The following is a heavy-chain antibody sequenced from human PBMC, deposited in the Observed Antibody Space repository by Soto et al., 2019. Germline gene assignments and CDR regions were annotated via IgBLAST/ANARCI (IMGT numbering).Heavy chain of an antibody. Sequence: PLRLSCAAAEFNFRSYAMHWVSQAPGKGLEWVAVISYDGSNKYYADSVKGRFTISRDNSKNTLYLQMNSLRAEDTAVYYCANDASDSSGEGLAYWGQGTLVTVSS. V-gene: IGHV3-30-3*02. CDR3: ANDASDSSGEGLAY. CDR1: EFNFRSYA. CDR2: ISYDGSNK. J-gene: IGHJ4*02. D-gene: IGHD3-22*01.